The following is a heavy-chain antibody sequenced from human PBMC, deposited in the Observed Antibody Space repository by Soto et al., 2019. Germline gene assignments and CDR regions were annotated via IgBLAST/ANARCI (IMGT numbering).Heavy chain of an antibody. V-gene: IGHV4-34*01. Sequence: SETLSLTCAVYGGSFSGYYWSWIRQPPGKGLEWIGEINHSGSTNYNPSLKSRVTISVDTSKNQFSLKLSSVTAADTAVYYCARGPIAAAGRYYFDYWGQGTLVTVSS. CDR1: GGSFSGYY. D-gene: IGHD6-13*01. J-gene: IGHJ4*02. CDR2: INHSGST. CDR3: ARGPIAAAGRYYFDY.